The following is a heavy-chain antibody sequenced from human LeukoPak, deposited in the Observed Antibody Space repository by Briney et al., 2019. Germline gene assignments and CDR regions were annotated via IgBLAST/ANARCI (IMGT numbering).Heavy chain of an antibody. D-gene: IGHD3-16*01. CDR2: IYYSGST. V-gene: IGHV4-39*07. Sequence: SETLSLTCTVSGGSISSSSYYWGWIRQPPGKGLEWIGSIYYSGSTYYNPSLKSRVTISVDTSKNQFSLKLSSVTAADTAVYYCAKSLGGMVTYGFDYWGQGTLVTVSS. CDR3: AKSLGGMVTYGFDY. J-gene: IGHJ4*02. CDR1: GGSISSSSYY.